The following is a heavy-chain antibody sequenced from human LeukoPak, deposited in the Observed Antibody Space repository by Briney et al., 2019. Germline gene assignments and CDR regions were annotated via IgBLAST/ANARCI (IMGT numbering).Heavy chain of an antibody. Sequence: PSETLSLTCAVYGGSFSGYYWSWIRQPPGMGLEWIGEINHSGSTNYNPSLKSRVTISLDTSKNQFSLKLSSVTAADTAVYYCARSGGPLNWFDPWGQGTLVTVSS. V-gene: IGHV4-34*01. CDR2: INHSGST. J-gene: IGHJ5*02. CDR1: GGSFSGYY. CDR3: ARSGGPLNWFDP.